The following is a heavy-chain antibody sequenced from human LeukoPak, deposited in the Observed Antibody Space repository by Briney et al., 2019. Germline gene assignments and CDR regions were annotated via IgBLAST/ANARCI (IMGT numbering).Heavy chain of an antibody. CDR1: GFTFSNYA. Sequence: GGSLRLSCAASGFTFSNYAMSWVRQAPGKGLEWVSAISGSASSTYHADSVRGRFTISRDNSKNTLYLQMNSLRADDTAVYYCAKAKDGFDYWGQGTLVTVSS. CDR3: AKAKDGFDY. CDR2: ISGSASST. J-gene: IGHJ4*02. V-gene: IGHV3-23*01.